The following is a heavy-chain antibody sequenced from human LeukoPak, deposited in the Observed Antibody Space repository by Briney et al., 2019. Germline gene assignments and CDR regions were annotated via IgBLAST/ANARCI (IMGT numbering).Heavy chain of an antibody. J-gene: IGHJ4*02. V-gene: IGHV5-10-1*01. Sequence: GESLKISCKGSGYRFTSDWIGWVRQMPGKGLEWMGRIDPSDSYTNYSPSFQGHVTISADKSISTAYLQWSSLKASDTAMYYCASLRAYYDSSGYQNWGQGTLVTVSS. CDR3: ASLRAYYDSSGYQN. CDR2: IDPSDSYT. CDR1: GYRFTSDW. D-gene: IGHD3-22*01.